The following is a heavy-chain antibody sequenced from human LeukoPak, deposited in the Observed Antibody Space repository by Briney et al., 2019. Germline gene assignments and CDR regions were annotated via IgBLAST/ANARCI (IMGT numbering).Heavy chain of an antibody. CDR3: ARRINVDTVWFDP. D-gene: IGHD5-18*01. V-gene: IGHV4-30-2*01. Sequence: PSETLSLTCTVSGGSISSGGYSWSWIRQPPGKGLEWIGYIYHSGSTYYNPSLKSRVTISVDRSKNQFSLKLSSVTAADTAVYYCARRINVDTVWFDPWGQGTLVTVSS. CDR1: GGSISSGGYS. J-gene: IGHJ5*02. CDR2: IYHSGST.